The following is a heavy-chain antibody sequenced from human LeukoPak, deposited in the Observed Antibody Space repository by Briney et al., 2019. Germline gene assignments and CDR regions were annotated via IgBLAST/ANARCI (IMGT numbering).Heavy chain of an antibody. V-gene: IGHV3-74*01. CDR1: GYTFSSYW. J-gene: IGHJ4*02. CDR3: AQSSSWY. D-gene: IGHD6-13*01. Sequence: EASLKLSCAASGYTFSSYWIHWVRQAPGQGLVWVSRMNSDGSSTSYADSVKGRFTISRDNAKNTLYLQMNSLRAEDTAVYYCAQSSSWYWGQGTRVTVSS. CDR2: MNSDGSST.